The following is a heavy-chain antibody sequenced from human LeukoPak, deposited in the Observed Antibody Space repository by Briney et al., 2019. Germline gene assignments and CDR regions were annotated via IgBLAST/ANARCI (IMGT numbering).Heavy chain of an antibody. CDR3: AGGDGYSRDAFDI. Sequence: PSETLSLTCAVYGGSFSGYYWSWIRQPPGKGLEWIGEINHSGSTNYNPSLKSRVTISVDTSKNQFSLKLSSVTAAGTAVYYCAGGDGYSRDAFDIWGQGTMVTVSS. J-gene: IGHJ3*02. CDR2: INHSGST. V-gene: IGHV4-34*01. CDR1: GGSFSGYY. D-gene: IGHD5-24*01.